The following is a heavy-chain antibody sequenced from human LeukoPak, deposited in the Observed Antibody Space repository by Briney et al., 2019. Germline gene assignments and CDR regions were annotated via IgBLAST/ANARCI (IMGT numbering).Heavy chain of an antibody. J-gene: IGHJ2*01. D-gene: IGHD6-25*01. CDR2: ISGSGGST. Sequence: GGSLRLSCAASGSTFSSYAMSWVRQAPGKGLEWVSAISGSGGSTYYADSVKGRFTISRDNSKNTLYLQMNSLRAEDTAVYYCANNPALLAAYGWYFDLWGRGTLVTVSS. CDR3: ANNPALLAAYGWYFDL. CDR1: GSTFSSYA. V-gene: IGHV3-23*01.